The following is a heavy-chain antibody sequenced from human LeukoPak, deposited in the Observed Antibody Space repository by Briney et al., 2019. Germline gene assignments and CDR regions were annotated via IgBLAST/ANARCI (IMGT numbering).Heavy chain of an antibody. J-gene: IGHJ4*02. D-gene: IGHD4-17*01. Sequence: SGPTLVKPTQTLTLTCTFSGFSLSTTGVGVGWIRQPPGKALEWLALIYWNDNKLYSPSLKNRLTITKAPSKNQVIITMANMDPVDTGTYYCAHYGDYRFMYYFDHWGQGALVTVSS. V-gene: IGHV2-5*01. CDR3: AHYGDYRFMYYFDH. CDR2: IYWNDNK. CDR1: GFSLSTTGVG.